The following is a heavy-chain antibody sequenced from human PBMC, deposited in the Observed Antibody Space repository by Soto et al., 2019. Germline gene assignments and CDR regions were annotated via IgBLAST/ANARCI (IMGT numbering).Heavy chain of an antibody. CDR3: AKIRRYGSENPLGEDY. CDR1: GFTFSSYG. V-gene: IGHV3-30*18. Sequence: QVQLVESGGGVVQPGRSLRLSCAASGFTFSSYGMHWVRQAPGKGLEWVAVISYDGSNKYYADSVKGRFTISRDNSKNTLYLQMNSLRAEDTAVYYCAKIRRYGSENPLGEDYWGQGTLVTVSS. D-gene: IGHD5-12*01. J-gene: IGHJ4*02. CDR2: ISYDGSNK.